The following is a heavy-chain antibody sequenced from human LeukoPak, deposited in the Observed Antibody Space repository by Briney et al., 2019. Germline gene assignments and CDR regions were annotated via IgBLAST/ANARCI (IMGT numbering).Heavy chain of an antibody. CDR3: AKEKASSSCFDY. CDR1: GFTFSSYS. V-gene: IGHV3-21*04. Sequence: AGGSLRLSCAASGFTFSSYSMNWVRQTPGKGLEWVSSIGSSSSYIFYADSVKGRFTMSRDNAKKSLFLQMNSLRAEDTALYYCAKEKASSSCFDYWGQGTLVTVSS. D-gene: IGHD6-13*01. CDR2: IGSSSSYI. J-gene: IGHJ4*02.